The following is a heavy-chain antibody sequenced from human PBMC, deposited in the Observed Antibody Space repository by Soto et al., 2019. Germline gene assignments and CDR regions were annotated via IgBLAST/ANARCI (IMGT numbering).Heavy chain of an antibody. Sequence: GGSLRLSCAASGFSVRGSYMYWVRQAPGKGLEWVSVIYSGGGTDYAASVKGRFTISSDNSKNMLYLQMNSLRAEDAAMYYCARVTTTLVDHFDYWGQGTPVTVSS. CDR2: IYSGGGT. V-gene: IGHV3-53*01. CDR3: ARVTTTLVDHFDY. D-gene: IGHD4-4*01. J-gene: IGHJ4*02. CDR1: GFSVRGSY.